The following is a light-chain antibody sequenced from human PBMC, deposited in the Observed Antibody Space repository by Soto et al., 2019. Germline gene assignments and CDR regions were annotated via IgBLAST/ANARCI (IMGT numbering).Light chain of an antibody. V-gene: IGLV2-23*01. J-gene: IGLJ1*01. CDR3: CSYVGASTYV. Sequence: SDLNKPAYLKGAAGQASSITRNGTTSFVGTYNFVSWYRQHPGKAPQVLIYEGTKRPSGVSNRFSGSTSGGTASLTISGLQTEDEADYYCCSYVGASTYVFVTGTKFTVL. CDR2: EGT. CDR1: TSFVGTYNF.